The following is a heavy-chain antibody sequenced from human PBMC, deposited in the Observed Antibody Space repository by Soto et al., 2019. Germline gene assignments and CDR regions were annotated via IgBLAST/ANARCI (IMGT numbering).Heavy chain of an antibody. D-gene: IGHD6-19*01. CDR3: ARQSAVAGNWFDP. CDR2: IYYSGST. Sequence: PSACMSLTSTVSGGSISSTSYYWGWIRQPPGKGLEWIGSIYYSGSTYYNPSLKSRVTISVDTSKNQFSLKLSSVTAADTAVYYCARQSAVAGNWFDPWGQGTLVTVSS. V-gene: IGHV4-39*01. J-gene: IGHJ5*02. CDR1: GGSISSTSYY.